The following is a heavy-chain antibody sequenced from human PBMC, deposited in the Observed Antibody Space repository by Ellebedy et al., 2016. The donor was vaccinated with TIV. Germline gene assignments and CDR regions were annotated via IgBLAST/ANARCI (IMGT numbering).Heavy chain of an antibody. D-gene: IGHD2-15*01. CDR2: ISYDGSNK. V-gene: IGHV3-30*03. J-gene: IGHJ4*02. CDR1: GFTFSSYG. CDR3: ARDGSCGGGKCYSGLPDF. Sequence: GGSLRLXXAASGFTFSSYGMHWVRQAPGKGLEWVAVISYDGSNKYYADSVKGRFTVSRDNSRKTVSLQMTSLRDDDTAVYYCARDGSCGGGKCYSGLPDFWGQGTLVTVSS.